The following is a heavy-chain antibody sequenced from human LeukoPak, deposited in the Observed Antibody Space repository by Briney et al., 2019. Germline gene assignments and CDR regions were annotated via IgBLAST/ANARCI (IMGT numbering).Heavy chain of an antibody. J-gene: IGHJ5*01. V-gene: IGHV3-48*04. CDR1: GFTFSTYS. CDR2: IRWSGDTI. CDR3: AREPPRTSRSWDLGS. D-gene: IGHD6-13*01. Sequence: PGGSLRLSCGASGFTFSTYSVNWVRQARGGGLEWVAYIRWSGDTIYYADSVKGRFTISRDNATNSLFLQMITLRAEDTAVYYSAREPPRTSRSWDLGSWGQGPLVIVS.